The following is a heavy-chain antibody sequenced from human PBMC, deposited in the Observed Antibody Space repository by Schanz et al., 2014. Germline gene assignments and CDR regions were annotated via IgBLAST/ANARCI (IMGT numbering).Heavy chain of an antibody. CDR2: IKHDGSVK. CDR3: AKTPREYCNYDNCPNWFDS. CDR1: GFNFNNFA. V-gene: IGHV3-7*03. J-gene: IGHJ5*01. D-gene: IGHD2-15*01. Sequence: EVQLLESGGGLVQPGGSLRLSCAASGFNFNNFAMTWVRQAPGKGLEWVANIKHDGSVKDYVDSVEGRFTISRDNAKRSLFLQMNSLRVEDTAVYYCAKTPREYCNYDNCPNWFDSWGQGTLVTVSS.